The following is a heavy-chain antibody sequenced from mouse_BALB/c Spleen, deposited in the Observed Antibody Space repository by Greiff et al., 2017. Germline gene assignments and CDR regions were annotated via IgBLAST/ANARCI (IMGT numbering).Heavy chain of an antibody. J-gene: IGHJ4*01. Sequence: VKLVESGPELVRPGVSVKISCKGSGYTFTDYAMHWVKQSHAKSLEWIGVISTYYGNTNYNQKFKGKATMTVDKSSSTAYMELARLTSEDSAIYYCARLGITKYAMDYWGQGTSVTVSS. V-gene: IGHV1-67*01. CDR3: ARLGITKYAMDY. CDR2: ISTYYGNT. CDR1: GYTFTDYA. D-gene: IGHD2-4*01.